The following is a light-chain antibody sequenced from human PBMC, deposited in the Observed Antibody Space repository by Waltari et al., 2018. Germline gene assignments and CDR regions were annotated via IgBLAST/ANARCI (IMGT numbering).Light chain of an antibody. J-gene: IGKJ2*01. Sequence: DIQMIQSPSSLSASVGDRVTITCRASQSVSTYLNWYQQKPRKAPKFLIYGASSLQSGVPSRFSGSGSGTDFTLTISSLQPEDFGIYYCQQSYSVPYIFGQGTKLEIK. V-gene: IGKV1-39*01. CDR1: QSVSTY. CDR2: GAS. CDR3: QQSYSVPYI.